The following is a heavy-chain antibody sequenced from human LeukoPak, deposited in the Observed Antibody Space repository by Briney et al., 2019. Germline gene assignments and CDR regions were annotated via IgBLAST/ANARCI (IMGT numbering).Heavy chain of an antibody. J-gene: IGHJ4*02. V-gene: IGHV3-53*01. CDR1: GFTVSTNY. D-gene: IGHD6-13*01. Sequence: PGGSLRLSCAASGFTVSTNYMSWVRQAPGKGLEWVSLIYSGGSTYYADSVKGRFTISRDNSKNTLYLQLNRLRTEDAAVYYCARDLNVAAAGTFDYWGQGTLVTVSS. CDR2: IYSGGST. CDR3: ARDLNVAAAGTFDY.